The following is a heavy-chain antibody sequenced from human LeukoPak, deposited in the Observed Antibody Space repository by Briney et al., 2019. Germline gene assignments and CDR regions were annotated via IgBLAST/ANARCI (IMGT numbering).Heavy chain of an antibody. CDR1: GFTFSSYG. Sequence: PGGSLRLSCAATGFTFSSYGTHWVRQAPGKGLEWVAFIRYDGSNKYYADSVKGRFTISRDNAKNSLYLQMNSLRAEDTAVYYCAREATLDYWGQGTLVTASS. CDR3: AREATLDY. J-gene: IGHJ4*02. V-gene: IGHV3-30*02. D-gene: IGHD5-12*01. CDR2: IRYDGSNK.